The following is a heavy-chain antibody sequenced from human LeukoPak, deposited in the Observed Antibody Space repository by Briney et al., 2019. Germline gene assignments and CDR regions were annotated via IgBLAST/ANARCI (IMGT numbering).Heavy chain of an antibody. CDR3: ANNDCSGGSCYFFDH. Sequence: GGSLRLSCAASGFTFSNYAMSWVRQAPGKGLEWVSGITGSGGSTNYADSVKGRFSISRDNSKNTLYLQMNSLRAEDTAVYYCANNDCSGGSCYFFDHWGQGTLVTVSS. D-gene: IGHD2-15*01. CDR1: GFTFSNYA. J-gene: IGHJ4*02. CDR2: ITGSGGST. V-gene: IGHV3-23*01.